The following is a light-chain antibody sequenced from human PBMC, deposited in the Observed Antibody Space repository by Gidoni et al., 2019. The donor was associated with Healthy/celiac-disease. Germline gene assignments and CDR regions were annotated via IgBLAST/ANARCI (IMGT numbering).Light chain of an antibody. CDR2: AAS. Sequence: IRMTQSPSSFSASTGDRVTITCRASQGISSYLAWYQQKPGKAPKLLIYAASTLQSGVPSRFSGSGSGTDFTLTISCLQSEDFATYYCQQYYSYPWTFXXXTKVEIK. V-gene: IGKV1-8*01. CDR3: QQYYSYPWT. CDR1: QGISSY. J-gene: IGKJ1*01.